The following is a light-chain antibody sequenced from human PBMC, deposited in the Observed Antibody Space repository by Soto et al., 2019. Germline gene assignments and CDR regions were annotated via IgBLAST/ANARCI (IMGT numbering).Light chain of an antibody. CDR2: DAS. CDR3: QQRSNRRT. V-gene: IGKV3-11*01. Sequence: EIMLTQSPATLSLSPGERATLSCRASQSVSSYLAWYQQKPGQAPRLLIYDASNRATGIPARFSGSGSGTDFTLTISSLEPEDFAVYYCQQRSNRRTFGPGTRLEIK. J-gene: IGKJ5*01. CDR1: QSVSSY.